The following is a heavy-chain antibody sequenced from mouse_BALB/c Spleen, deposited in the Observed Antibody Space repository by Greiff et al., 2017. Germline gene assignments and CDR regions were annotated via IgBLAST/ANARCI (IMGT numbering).Heavy chain of an antibody. CDR1: GYTFTSYW. D-gene: IGHD1-1*01. CDR3: ARDEDGSSFDY. V-gene: IGHV1-7*01. J-gene: IGHJ2*01. CDR2: INPSTGYT. Sequence: VQLQQSGAELAKPGASVKMSCKASGYTFTSYWMHWVKQRPGQGLEWIGYINPSTGYTEYNQKFKDKATLTADKSSSTAYMQLSSLTSEDSAVYYCARDEDGSSFDYWGQGTTLTVSS.